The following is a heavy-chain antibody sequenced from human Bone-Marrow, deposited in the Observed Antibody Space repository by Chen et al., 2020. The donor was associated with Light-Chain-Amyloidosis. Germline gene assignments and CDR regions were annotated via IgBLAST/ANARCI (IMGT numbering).Heavy chain of an antibody. CDR1: GFTFSNYW. CDR3: ARDYLSSGSGSYWYDC. J-gene: IGHJ4*02. D-gene: IGHD3-10*01. Sequence: EVQLVESGGGLVQPGGSLRLSCAASGFTFSNYWMAWVLQAPGKGLEWVAKINQDGGEKYYLDSVKGRFTISRDNAKNSLYLQLNSLRAEDTAVYSCARDYLSSGSGSYWYDCWGQGTLVTVSS. V-gene: IGHV3-7*01. CDR2: INQDGGEK.